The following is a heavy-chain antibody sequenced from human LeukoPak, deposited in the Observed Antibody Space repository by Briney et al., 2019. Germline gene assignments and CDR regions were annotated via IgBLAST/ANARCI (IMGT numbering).Heavy chain of an antibody. Sequence: GGSLRLSCAASGFTFSSYSLNWVRQAPGKGLEWVSSISSSSSYIYYADSVKGRFTISRDNAKNSLYLQMNSLRAEDTAVYYCARVVGSGSYDYWGQGTLVTVSS. J-gene: IGHJ4*02. V-gene: IGHV3-21*01. CDR3: ARVVGSGSYDY. CDR2: ISSSSSYI. CDR1: GFTFSSYS. D-gene: IGHD3-10*01.